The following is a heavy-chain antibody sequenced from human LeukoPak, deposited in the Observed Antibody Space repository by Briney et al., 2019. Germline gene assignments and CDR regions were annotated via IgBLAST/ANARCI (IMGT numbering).Heavy chain of an antibody. CDR2: LYSDGNT. Sequence: GGSLRLSCAASGFTVITNDMTWVRQAPGKGLEWVSVLYSDGNTKYADSVQGRFTISRDNSKNTLYLQMNSLRAEDTAVYYCGKHDSSSKYWGQGTLVTVSS. V-gene: IGHV3-53*05. D-gene: IGHD3-22*01. CDR3: GKHDSSSKY. J-gene: IGHJ4*02. CDR1: GFTVITND.